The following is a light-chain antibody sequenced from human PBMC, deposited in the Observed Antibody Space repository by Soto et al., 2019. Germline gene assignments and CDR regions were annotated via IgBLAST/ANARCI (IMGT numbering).Light chain of an antibody. Sequence: QAVVTQSPSASGTPGQRVTISCSGSSSNIGSNYVYWYQQFPGTAPKLLIYKNNQRPSGVPDRFSGSKSGTSASLAISGLRSEDEAEYYCAAWDGSLSGSYVFGTGTKLTVL. J-gene: IGLJ1*01. CDR2: KNN. V-gene: IGLV1-47*01. CDR1: SSNIGSNY. CDR3: AAWDGSLSGSYV.